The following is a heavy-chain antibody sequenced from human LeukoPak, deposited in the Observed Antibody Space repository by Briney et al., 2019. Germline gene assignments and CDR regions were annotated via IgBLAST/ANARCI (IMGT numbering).Heavy chain of an antibody. CDR2: IYYSGST. CDR1: GGSISSSSYY. D-gene: IGHD3-22*01. CDR3: ATASYYYDSSGYYPDAFDI. J-gene: IGHJ3*02. Sequence: ASETLSLTCTVSGGSISSSSYYWGWIRQPPGKGLEWIGSIYYSGSTYYNPSLKSRVTISVDTSKNQFSLKLSSVTAADTAVYYCATASYYYDSSGYYPDAFDIWGQGTMVTVSS. V-gene: IGHV4-39*07.